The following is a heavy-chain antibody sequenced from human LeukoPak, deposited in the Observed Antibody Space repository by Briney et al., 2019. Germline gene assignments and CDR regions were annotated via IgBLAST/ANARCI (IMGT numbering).Heavy chain of an antibody. D-gene: IGHD3-22*01. CDR1: GFTFSSYS. CDR2: ISSSSSTI. J-gene: IGHJ3*02. V-gene: IGHV3-48*04. CDR3: ARGRYYDSSDTFDI. Sequence: GGSLRLSCAASGFTFSSYSMNWVRQAPGKGLEWVSYISSSSSTIYYADSVKGRFTISRDNAKNSLYLQMNSLRAEDTAVYYCARGRYYDSSDTFDIWGQGTMVTVSS.